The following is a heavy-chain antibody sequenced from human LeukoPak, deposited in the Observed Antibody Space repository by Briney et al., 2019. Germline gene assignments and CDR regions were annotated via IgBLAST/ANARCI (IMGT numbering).Heavy chain of an antibody. CDR3: AKDRSGGSADYYFDY. CDR2: ISYDGNNR. Sequence: GGSLRLSCAASGFTFSSYGMHWVRQAPSKGLEWVAVISYDGNNRYHADSVKGRFTISRDNSKNTLYLQMNSLRAEDTAVYYCAKDRSGGSADYYFDYWGQGTLVTVSS. J-gene: IGHJ4*02. D-gene: IGHD3-16*01. V-gene: IGHV3-30*18. CDR1: GFTFSSYG.